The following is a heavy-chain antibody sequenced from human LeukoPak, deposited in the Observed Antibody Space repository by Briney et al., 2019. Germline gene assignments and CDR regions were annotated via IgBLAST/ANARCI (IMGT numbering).Heavy chain of an antibody. CDR3: ARTTLRYCSSTGCYRKGAFDI. Sequence: PGGSLRLSCAASGFTFSSYAMSWVRQAPDKGLEWVAVISYDGSNQYYADSVKGRFTISRDNAKNSLYLQMNSLRAEDTAVYYCARTTLRYCSSTGCYRKGAFDIWGQGTMVTVSS. J-gene: IGHJ3*02. CDR2: ISYDGSNQ. D-gene: IGHD2-2*01. CDR1: GFTFSSYA. V-gene: IGHV3-30-3*01.